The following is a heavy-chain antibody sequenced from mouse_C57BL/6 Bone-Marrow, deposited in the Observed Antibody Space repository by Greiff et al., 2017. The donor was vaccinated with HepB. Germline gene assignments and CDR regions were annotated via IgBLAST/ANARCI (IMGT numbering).Heavy chain of an antibody. Sequence: VQLQQSGAELVRPGTSVKMSCKASGYTFTNYCIGWAKQRPGHVLEWIGDIYPGSGYTNYNEKFKGKATLTAEKSSSTAYMQFSSLTSEDSAIYYCAREDYYGSSYSFAHWGQGTLVTVAA. CDR3: AREDYYGSSYSFAH. D-gene: IGHD1-1*01. CDR2: IYPGSGYT. J-gene: IGHJ3*01. V-gene: IGHV1-63*01. CDR1: GYTFTNYC.